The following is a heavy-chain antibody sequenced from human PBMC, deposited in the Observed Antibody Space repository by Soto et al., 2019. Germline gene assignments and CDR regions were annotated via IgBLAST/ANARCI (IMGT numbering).Heavy chain of an antibody. J-gene: IGHJ4*02. V-gene: IGHV3-23*01. CDR3: ANRYYGDYVDY. Sequence: EMQLLESGGGLVQPGGSLRLSCAASGFTFSSYAMSWVRQAPGKGLEWVSAISGSGGSTYYADSVKGRFTISRDNSKNTLYLQMNSLRAGDTAVYYCANRYYGDYVDYWGQGTLVTVSS. CDR1: GFTFSSYA. CDR2: ISGSGGST. D-gene: IGHD4-17*01.